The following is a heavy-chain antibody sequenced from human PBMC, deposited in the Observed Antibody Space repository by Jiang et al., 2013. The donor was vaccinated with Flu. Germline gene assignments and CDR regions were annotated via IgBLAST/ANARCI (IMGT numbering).Heavy chain of an antibody. V-gene: IGHV1-18*01. CDR2: ISAYNGNT. Sequence: AEVKKPGASVKVSCKASGYTFTSYGISWVRQAPGQGLEWMGWISAYNGNTNYAQKLQGRVTMTTDTSTSTAYMELRSLRSDDTAVYYCAREYYYDSTGRRDAYYYYGMDVWGQGTTVTVSS. CDR1: GYTFTSYG. CDR3: AREYYYDSTGRRDAYYYYGMDV. D-gene: IGHD3-22*01. J-gene: IGHJ6*02.